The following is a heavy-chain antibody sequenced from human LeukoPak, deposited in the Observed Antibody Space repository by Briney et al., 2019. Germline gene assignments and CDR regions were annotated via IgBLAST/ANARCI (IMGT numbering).Heavy chain of an antibody. J-gene: IGHJ4*02. CDR1: GYTFTSYY. D-gene: IGHD3-10*01. CDR3: ARVGYPDSGSYKYYFDY. V-gene: IGHV1-46*01. CDR2: INPSGGST. Sequence: ASVKVSCKASGYTFTSYYMHWVRQAPGQGLEWMGIINPSGGSTSYAQKFQGRVTMTRDTSISTAYMELSRLRSDDTAVYYCARVGYPDSGSYKYYFDYWGQGTLVTVSS.